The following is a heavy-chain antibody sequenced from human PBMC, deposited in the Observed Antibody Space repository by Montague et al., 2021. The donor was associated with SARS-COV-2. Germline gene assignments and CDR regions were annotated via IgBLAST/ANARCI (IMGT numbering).Heavy chain of an antibody. CDR1: GYNFTRYW. Sequence: QSGAEVKLPGESLKISCKTSGYNFTRYWIGWVRQMPGKGLEWMGIINPGDSDTKYSPSFQGRVTISADKSIGTAYLQWSSLKTTDTAMYYCARQPSNWYDPWGQGTLVTVSS. CDR2: INPGDSDT. CDR3: ARQPSNWYDP. V-gene: IGHV5-51*01. J-gene: IGHJ5*02.